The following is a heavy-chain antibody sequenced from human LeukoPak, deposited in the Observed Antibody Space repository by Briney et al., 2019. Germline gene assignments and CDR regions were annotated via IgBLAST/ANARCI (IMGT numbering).Heavy chain of an antibody. CDR2: ISYDGSNK. J-gene: IGHJ4*02. Sequence: PGGSLRLSCAASGFTFSSYAMHWVRQAPGKGLEWVAVISYDGSNKYYADSVKGRFTISRDNSKNTLYLQMNSLRAEDTAVYYCARDLSLYCSGGSCYSLNYWGQGTLDTVSS. D-gene: IGHD2-15*01. CDR1: GFTFSSYA. CDR3: ARDLSLYCSGGSCYSLNY. V-gene: IGHV3-30*03.